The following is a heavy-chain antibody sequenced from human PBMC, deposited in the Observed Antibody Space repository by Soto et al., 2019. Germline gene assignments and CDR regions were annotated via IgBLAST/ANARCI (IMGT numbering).Heavy chain of an antibody. CDR3: ARDPFGDWGY. CDR1: GGTFSSYT. J-gene: IGHJ4*02. Sequence: QVQLVQSGAEVKKPGSSVKVSCKASGGTFSSYTISWVRQAPGQGLEWMGRIIPLLGIANYAQKFQGRVTITADKSTSSAYMELSSLRSEDTAVYYCARDPFGDWGYWGQGTLVTVSS. D-gene: IGHD3-10*01. CDR2: IIPLLGIA. V-gene: IGHV1-69*08.